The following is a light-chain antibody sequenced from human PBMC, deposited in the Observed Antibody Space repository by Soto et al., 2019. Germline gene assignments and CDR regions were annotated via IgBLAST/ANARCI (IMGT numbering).Light chain of an antibody. V-gene: IGLV2-8*01. CDR3: SSYAGSSNVV. CDR1: RSDVGGYNV. J-gene: IGLJ2*01. Sequence: QSVLTQPPSASGSPGQSVTISCTGTRSDVGGYNVVSWYRQHPGKAPKLLIYAVSQRPSGVPARFSGSKSGNTAPLTVSGLQAEEEADYYCSSYAGSSNVVFGGGTKVTVL. CDR2: AVS.